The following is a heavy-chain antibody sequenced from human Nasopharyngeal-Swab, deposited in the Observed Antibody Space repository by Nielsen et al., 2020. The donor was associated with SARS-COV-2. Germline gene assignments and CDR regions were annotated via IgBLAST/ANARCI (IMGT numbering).Heavy chain of an antibody. CDR1: GFAFTNYG. Sequence: GESLKISCAASGFAFTNYGMNWVRQAPGKGLEWVSGIDGNGGTTNYGDSVKGRFTISRDNSKNMVYLQMNSLRAEDTAVYYCAKRDDYYESSGLGDWGQGTLVTVSS. J-gene: IGHJ4*02. CDR3: AKRDDYYESSGLGD. V-gene: IGHV3-23*01. CDR2: IDGNGGTT. D-gene: IGHD3-22*01.